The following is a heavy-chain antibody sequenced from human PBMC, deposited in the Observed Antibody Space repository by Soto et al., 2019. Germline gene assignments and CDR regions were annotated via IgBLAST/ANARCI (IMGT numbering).Heavy chain of an antibody. D-gene: IGHD1-26*01. V-gene: IGHV3-21*01. CDR2: ISRGSDYI. J-gene: IGHJ6*02. Sequence: EVHLVESGGGLVKPGGSLRLTCAGSGFSFSDYTMNWVRQAPGKGLEWVSSISRGSDYIFYADTVKGRFTISRDNARNSLYLQMSSLRAEDTAVYYCAKDVVEKVGSTIGMDVWGQGTTVTVSS. CDR1: GFSFSDYT. CDR3: AKDVVEKVGSTIGMDV.